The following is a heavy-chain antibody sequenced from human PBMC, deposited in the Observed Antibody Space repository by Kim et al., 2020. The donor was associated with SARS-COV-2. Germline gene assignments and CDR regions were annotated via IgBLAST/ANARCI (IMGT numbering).Heavy chain of an antibody. CDR2: INPSGGST. J-gene: IGHJ5*02. V-gene: IGHV1-46*01. D-gene: IGHD6-19*01. Sequence: ASVKVSCKASGYTFTSYYMHWVRQAPGQGLEWMGIINPSGGSTSYAQKFQGRVTMTRDTSTSTVYMELSSLRSEDTAVYYCARGGDLGYSSGWYSLYNWFDPWGQGTLVTVSS. CDR1: GYTFTSYY. CDR3: ARGGDLGYSSGWYSLYNWFDP.